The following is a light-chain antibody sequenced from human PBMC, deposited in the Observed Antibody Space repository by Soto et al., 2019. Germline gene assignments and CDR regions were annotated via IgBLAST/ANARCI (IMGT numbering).Light chain of an antibody. CDR2: SNN. V-gene: IGLV1-44*01. J-gene: IGLJ3*02. CDR1: SSNIGSNS. Sequence: QSVLTQPPSASGTPGQRVTISCSGSSSNIGSNSVNWYQQLPGTAPKVVIYSNNQRPSGVPDRFSGSKSGTSASLAISGLQSEDEADYYCAAWDDSLNGHWVFGGGTKLTVL. CDR3: AAWDDSLNGHWV.